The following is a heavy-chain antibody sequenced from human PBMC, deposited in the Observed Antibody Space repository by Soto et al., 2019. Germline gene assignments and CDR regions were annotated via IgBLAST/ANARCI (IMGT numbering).Heavy chain of an antibody. J-gene: IGHJ5*02. CDR3: ARVIPGVEAWCGP. CDR2: ISAYTDTP. Sequence: ASVKVSCKASGYTFTNFGVTWVRRAPGQGLEWMGWISAYTDTPNYAQKFQGRVTMTIDTSTSTAYMDLRSLTSDDTAVYYCARVIPGVEAWCGPWGGGTLVTVSS. V-gene: IGHV1-18*01. D-gene: IGHD2-2*01. CDR1: GYTFTNFG.